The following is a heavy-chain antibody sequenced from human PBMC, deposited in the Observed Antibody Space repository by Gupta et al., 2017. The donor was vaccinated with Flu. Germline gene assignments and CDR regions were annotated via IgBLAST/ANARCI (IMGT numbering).Heavy chain of an antibody. CDR3: AKSGDYGSPEKFDY. D-gene: IGHD4-17*01. Sequence: STYTMNWDRQAPGKGLEWISSISSSGGYIYYAETVKGRFTISRDNANISLYMQMNSLRAKDTAVYYCAKSGDYGSPEKFDYWGQGTLVTVSS. CDR2: ISSSGGYI. V-gene: IGHV3-21*01. J-gene: IGHJ4*02. CDR1: STYT.